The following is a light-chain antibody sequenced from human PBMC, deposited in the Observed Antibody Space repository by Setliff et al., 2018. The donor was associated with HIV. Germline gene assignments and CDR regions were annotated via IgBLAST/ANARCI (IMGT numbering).Light chain of an antibody. CDR3: CSYLSTNNYV. Sequence: QSALTQPASVSGSPGQSITITCTGTSSGVGSRYNYVSWYQQHPGKAPKLLIFDVTYRPSGVSNRFSGSKSGNTASLTISGLQDEDEADYYCCSYLSTNNYVFGTGTKVTVL. CDR1: SSGVGSRYNY. V-gene: IGLV2-14*03. J-gene: IGLJ1*01. CDR2: DVT.